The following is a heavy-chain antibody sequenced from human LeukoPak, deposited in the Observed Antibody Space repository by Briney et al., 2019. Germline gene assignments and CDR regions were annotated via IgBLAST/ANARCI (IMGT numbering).Heavy chain of an antibody. CDR1: GVFIRCAAYS. V-gene: IGHV4-30-4*01. CDR2: IYYVAAT. CDR3: ASAGDSGYWFDY. D-gene: IGHD3-22*01. J-gene: IGHJ4*02. Sequence: SETLSLTCTVTGVFIRCAAYSWSWIPHPPGKRLAWIGYIYYVAATHYNPPLKSRLTTSVHPSKNQFPLKLNSVTAADTPVHYCASAGDSGYWFDYWGQGTVVTVSS.